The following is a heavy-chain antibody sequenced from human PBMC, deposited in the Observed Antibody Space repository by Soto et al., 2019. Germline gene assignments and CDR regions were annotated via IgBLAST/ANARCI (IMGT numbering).Heavy chain of an antibody. CDR3: TTDPIEYGEGRYYAYYYYYMDV. J-gene: IGHJ6*03. Sequence: EVQLVESGGGLVKPGGSLRLSCAASGFTFSNAWMSWVRQAPGKGLEWVGRIKSKTDGGTTDYAAPVKGRFTISRDDSHNTLYLQMNSLKTEDTDVYYCTTDPIEYGEGRYYAYYYYYMDVWGKGTPVTVSS. CDR1: GFTFSNAW. V-gene: IGHV3-15*01. D-gene: IGHD3-10*01. CDR2: IKSKTDGGTT.